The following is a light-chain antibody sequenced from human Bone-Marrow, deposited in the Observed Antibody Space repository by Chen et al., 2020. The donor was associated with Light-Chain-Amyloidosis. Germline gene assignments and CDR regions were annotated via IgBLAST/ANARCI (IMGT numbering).Light chain of an antibody. CDR1: DLPTKY. J-gene: IGLJ2*01. CDR2: RDT. Sequence: SYELTQPPSLSVSPAQTARITCSGDDLPTKYAYWYQQKPGQAPVLVIHRDTERPSGISERFSGSSPGTTATLTISGVQAEDEADYHCQSADSSGTYEVIFGGGTKLTVL. V-gene: IGLV3-25*03. CDR3: QSADSSGTYEVI.